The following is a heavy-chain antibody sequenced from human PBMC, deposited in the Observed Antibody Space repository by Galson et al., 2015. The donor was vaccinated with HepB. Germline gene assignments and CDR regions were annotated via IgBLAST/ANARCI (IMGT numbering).Heavy chain of an antibody. CDR2: ISKSATAT. J-gene: IGHJ5*02. D-gene: IGHD3-10*01. CDR1: GFTFSTFT. CDR3: ATGFKLAGAA. V-gene: IGHV3-23*01. Sequence: SLRLSCAASGFTFSTFTMSWVRQPPGKGLEWVSYISKSATATYYVDSVKGRFTISRDDSKSTLYLQMNGLRAEDTAIYYCATGFKLAGAAWGQGTLVTGSS.